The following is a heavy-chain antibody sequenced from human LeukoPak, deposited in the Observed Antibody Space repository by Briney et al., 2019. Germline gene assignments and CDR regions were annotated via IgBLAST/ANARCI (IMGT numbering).Heavy chain of an antibody. Sequence: GGSLRLSCAASGFTFSSYSMNWVRQAPGKGLEWVSSISSSSSYIYYADSVKGRFTISRDNAKNSLYLQMNSLRAEDTAAYYCARDGLPYYYGSGSLWGQGTLVTVSS. CDR3: ARDGLPYYYGSGSL. CDR2: ISSSSSYI. J-gene: IGHJ4*02. CDR1: GFTFSSYS. V-gene: IGHV3-21*01. D-gene: IGHD3-10*01.